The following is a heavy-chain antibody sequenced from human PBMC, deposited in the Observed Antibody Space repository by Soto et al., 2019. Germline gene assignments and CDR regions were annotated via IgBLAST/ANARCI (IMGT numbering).Heavy chain of an antibody. CDR1: GFTFSSYA. V-gene: IGHV3-23*01. Sequence: PVGSLRLSCAASGFTFSSYAMSWVRQAPGKGLEWVSAISGSGGSTYYADSVKGRFTISRDNSKNTLYLQMNSLRAEDTAVYYCSGPPPYYYGSGSYYYNWLDPWGQGTLVAVSS. CDR3: SGPPPYYYGSGSYYYNWLDP. CDR2: ISGSGGST. D-gene: IGHD3-10*01. J-gene: IGHJ5*02.